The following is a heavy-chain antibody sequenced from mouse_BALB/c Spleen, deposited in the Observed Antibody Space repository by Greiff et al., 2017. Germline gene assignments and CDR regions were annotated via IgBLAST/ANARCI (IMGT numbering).Heavy chain of an antibody. D-gene: IGHD2-1*01. J-gene: IGHJ3*01. Sequence: EVMLVESGAELVKPGASVKLSCTASGFNIKDTYMHWVKQRPEQGLEWIGRIDPANGNTKYDPKFQGKATITADTSSNTAYLQLSSLTSEDTAVYYCARYGNWFAYWGQGTLVTVSA. CDR2: IDPANGNT. CDR1: GFNIKDTY. V-gene: IGHV14-3*02. CDR3: ARYGNWFAY.